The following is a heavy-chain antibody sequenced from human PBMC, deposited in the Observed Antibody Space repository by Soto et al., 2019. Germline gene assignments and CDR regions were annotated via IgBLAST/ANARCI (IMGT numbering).Heavy chain of an antibody. CDR2: IYYRGST. CDR3: GLTWRYYASGSPRYFDY. J-gene: IGHJ4*02. CDR1: GASISSTNYY. Sequence: QLQLQESGPGLVRPSETLSLTCTVSGASISSTNYYWGWIRQPPGKGLEWIGSIYYRGSTYYNPSLNSRVTISVDTSKNQFSLKLSSVTAADTAVYYCGLTWRYYASGSPRYFDYWGQGTLVTVSS. V-gene: IGHV4-39*01. D-gene: IGHD3-10*01.